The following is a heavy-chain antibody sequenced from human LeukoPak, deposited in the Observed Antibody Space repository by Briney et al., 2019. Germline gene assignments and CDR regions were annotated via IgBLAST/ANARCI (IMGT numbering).Heavy chain of an antibody. Sequence: PGGSLRLSCAASGFTFSNYAMQWVRQARGKGLEHVSAISSNARSRYYGSSVKGRFTISRDNSKNTLYLQVGSLRAEDMAVYYCARDAGSSGYYGSASFDYWGRGTLVTVSS. J-gene: IGHJ4*02. CDR1: GFTFSNYA. V-gene: IGHV3-64*01. CDR2: ISSNARSR. CDR3: ARDAGSSGYYGSASFDY. D-gene: IGHD3-22*01.